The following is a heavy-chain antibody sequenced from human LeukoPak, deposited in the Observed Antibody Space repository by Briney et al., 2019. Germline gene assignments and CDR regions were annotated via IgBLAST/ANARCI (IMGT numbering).Heavy chain of an antibody. Sequence: GEPLRISCKGSGYSFTSYWISWVRQMPGKGLEWMGRIDPSDSYTNYSPSFQGHVTISADKSISTAYLQWSSLKASDTAMYYCATSPLSVVVPAEGFDPWGQGTLVTVSS. D-gene: IGHD2-2*01. CDR3: ATSPLSVVVPAEGFDP. CDR2: IDPSDSYT. CDR1: GYSFTSYW. V-gene: IGHV5-10-1*01. J-gene: IGHJ5*02.